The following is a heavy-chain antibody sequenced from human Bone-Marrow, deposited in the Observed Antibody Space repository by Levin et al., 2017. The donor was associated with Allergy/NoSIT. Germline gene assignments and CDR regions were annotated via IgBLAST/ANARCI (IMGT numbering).Heavy chain of an antibody. Sequence: GESLKISCAASGFTFSHYAMHWVRQAPGKGLEWVAVISYDGSNKYYADSVKGRFTISRDNSKNTLYLQMNSLRAEDTAMFYCAGDFYDPDYLRYWGQGTLVTVSS. CDR2: ISYDGSNK. CDR1: GFTFSHYA. J-gene: IGHJ4*02. V-gene: IGHV3-30*04. D-gene: IGHD2/OR15-2a*01. CDR3: AGDFYDPDYLRY.